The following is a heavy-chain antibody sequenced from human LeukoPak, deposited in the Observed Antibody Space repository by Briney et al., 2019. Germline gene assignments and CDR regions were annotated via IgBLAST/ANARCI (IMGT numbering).Heavy chain of an antibody. CDR3: ARLRGLFSPGYDYYGMDV. CDR2: IDWDDDK. Sequence: SGPTLVNPTQTLTLTCTFSGFSLSTSGMCVSWIRQPPGKALEWLARIDWDDDKYYSTSLKTRLTISKDTSKNQVVLVMTNMDPMDTATYYCARLRGLFSPGYDYYGMDVWGQGTTVTVSS. CDR1: GFSLSTSGMC. J-gene: IGHJ6*02. D-gene: IGHD3-10*02. V-gene: IGHV2-70*11.